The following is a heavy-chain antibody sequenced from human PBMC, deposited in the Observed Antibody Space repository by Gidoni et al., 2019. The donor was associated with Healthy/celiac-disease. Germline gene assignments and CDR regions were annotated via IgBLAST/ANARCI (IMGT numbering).Heavy chain of an antibody. CDR3: ARAGYSGSYSTFDY. CDR2: SNWNGGST. D-gene: IGHD1-26*01. Sequence: EVQLVESGGGVVRPGGSLRLSCAASGFTLDDYGMSWVRQAPGKGREWVSGSNWNGGSTGYADSVKGRFTISRDNAKNSLYLQMNSLRAEDTALYYCARAGYSGSYSTFDYWGQGTLVTVSS. J-gene: IGHJ4*02. CDR1: GFTLDDYG. V-gene: IGHV3-20*04.